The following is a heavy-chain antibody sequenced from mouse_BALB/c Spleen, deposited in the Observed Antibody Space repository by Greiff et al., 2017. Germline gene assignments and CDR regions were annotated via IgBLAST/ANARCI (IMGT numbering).Heavy chain of an antibody. CDR3: ASAGDYVGYEGVFAY. CDR2: ISTYYGNT. J-gene: IGHJ3*01. Sequence: VQLQESGPELVRPGVSVKISCKGSGYTFTDYAMHWVKQSHAKSLEWIGVISTYYGNTNYNQKFKGKATLTVDKSSSTAYMELARLTSEDSAIYYCASAGDYVGYEGVFAYWGQGTQVTVSA. D-gene: IGHD1-2*01. V-gene: IGHV1-67*01. CDR1: GYTFTDYA.